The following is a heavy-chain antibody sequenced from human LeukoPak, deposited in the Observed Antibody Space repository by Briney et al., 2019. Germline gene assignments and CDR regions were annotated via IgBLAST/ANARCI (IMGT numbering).Heavy chain of an antibody. CDR3: AKESGSRSYGAYFPH. CDR1: GFTFSSHG. CDR2: ISYDGSTK. D-gene: IGHD6-13*01. J-gene: IGHJ1*01. Sequence: GGSLRLSCAASGFTFSSHGMQWVRQAPGKGLEWVAVISYDGSTKYYADSVKGRFTISRDSSKSTLYLQMNSLRAEDTAVYYCAKESGSRSYGAYFPHWGQGTLVTVSS. V-gene: IGHV3-30*18.